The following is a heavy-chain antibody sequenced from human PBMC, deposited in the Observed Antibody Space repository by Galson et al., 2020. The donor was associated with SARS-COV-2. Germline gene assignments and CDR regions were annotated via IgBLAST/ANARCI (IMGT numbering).Heavy chain of an antibody. D-gene: IGHD3-22*01. CDR1: GFTFSSYA. V-gene: IGHV3-23*01. J-gene: IGHJ4*02. CDR3: AKVTNYSSGYLLGGIYLDY. Sequence: GGSLRLSCAASGFTFSSYAMSWVRQAPGKGLEWVSAISGSGGSTYYADSVKGRFTISRDNSKNTLYLQMNSLRAEDTAVYYCAKVTNYSSGYLLGGIYLDYWGQGTLVTVSS. CDR2: ISGSGGST.